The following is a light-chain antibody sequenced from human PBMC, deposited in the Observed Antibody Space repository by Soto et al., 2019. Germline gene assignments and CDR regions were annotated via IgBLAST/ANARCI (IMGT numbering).Light chain of an antibody. CDR3: QNYNSAPLT. V-gene: IGKV1-27*01. J-gene: IGKJ4*01. CDR1: QGISNY. Sequence: DIQMTQSPSSLSASVGDRVTITSRASQGISNYLAWYQQKPGKVPQLLIDAASTLQSGVPFRLSGSGSGTDFTLTISSLQPEDVATYYCQNYNSAPLTFGGGTKVEIK. CDR2: AAS.